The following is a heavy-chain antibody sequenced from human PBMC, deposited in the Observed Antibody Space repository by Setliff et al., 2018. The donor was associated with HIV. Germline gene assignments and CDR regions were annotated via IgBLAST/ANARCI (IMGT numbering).Heavy chain of an antibody. CDR2: IKQDGSEK. CDR1: EFTFSGHW. V-gene: IGHV3-7*01. Sequence: GGSLRLSCAASEFTFSGHWMSWVRQAPGKGLEWVANIKQDGSEKNYVDFVKGRFTISRDNSKNTLYLQMNSLRAEDTAVYYCAKDAGSYSYVHEYFQHWGQGT. J-gene: IGHJ1*01. D-gene: IGHD5-18*01. CDR3: AKDAGSYSYVHEYFQH.